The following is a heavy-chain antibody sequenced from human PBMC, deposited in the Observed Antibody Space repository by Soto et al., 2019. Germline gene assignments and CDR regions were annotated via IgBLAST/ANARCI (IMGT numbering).Heavy chain of an antibody. Sequence: GSLRLSCGASGFTFSSYWMHWVRQAPGKGLVWVSRINSDGSSTSYADSVKGRFTISRDNAKNTLYLQMNSLRAEDSAVYFCARGVSLPLDYWGQGTLVTVSS. J-gene: IGHJ4*02. CDR3: ARGVSLPLDY. CDR1: GFTFSSYW. D-gene: IGHD3-10*01. V-gene: IGHV3-74*01. CDR2: INSDGSST.